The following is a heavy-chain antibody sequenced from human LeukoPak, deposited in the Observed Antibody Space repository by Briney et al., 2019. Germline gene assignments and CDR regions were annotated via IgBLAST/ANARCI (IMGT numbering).Heavy chain of an antibody. V-gene: IGHV1-69*13. Sequence: SVKVSCKASGGTFSSYAISWVRQAPGQGLEWMGGIIPIFGTANYAQKFQGRVTITADESTSTAYMELSSLRSEDTAVYYCARGVYDSSGYYYEADYWGQGTLVTVSS. CDR3: ARGVYDSSGYYYEADY. CDR1: GGTFSSYA. J-gene: IGHJ4*02. D-gene: IGHD3-22*01. CDR2: IIPIFGTA.